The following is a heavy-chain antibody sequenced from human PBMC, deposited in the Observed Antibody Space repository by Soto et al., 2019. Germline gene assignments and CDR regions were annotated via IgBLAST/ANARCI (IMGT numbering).Heavy chain of an antibody. CDR3: ARTCSGGSCYLHDYYGMDV. CDR2: IIPIFGTA. J-gene: IGHJ6*02. CDR1: GGTFSSYA. Sequence: QVQLVQSGAEVKKPGSSVKVSCKASGGTFSSYAISWVRQAPGQGLEWMGGIIPIFGTANYAQKFQGRVTISADESTSTAYMELSSLRSEDTAVYYCARTCSGGSCYLHDYYGMDVWGQGTTVTVSS. V-gene: IGHV1-69*12. D-gene: IGHD2-15*01.